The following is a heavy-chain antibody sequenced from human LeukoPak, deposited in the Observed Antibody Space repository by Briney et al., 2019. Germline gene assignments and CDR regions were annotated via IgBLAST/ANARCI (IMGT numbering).Heavy chain of an antibody. Sequence: SETLSLTCAVSGGSISSSNWWSWVRQPPGKGLEWIGEIYHSGSTNYNPSLKSRVTISVDKSKNQFSLKLSSVTAADTAVYYCARGDSSGYYYYDAFDIWGQGTMVTVSS. CDR3: ARGDSSGYYYYDAFDI. V-gene: IGHV4-4*02. CDR1: GGSISSSNW. D-gene: IGHD3-22*01. CDR2: IYHSGST. J-gene: IGHJ3*02.